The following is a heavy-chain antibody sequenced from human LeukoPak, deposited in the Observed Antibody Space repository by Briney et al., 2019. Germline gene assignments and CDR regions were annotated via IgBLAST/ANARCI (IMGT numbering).Heavy chain of an antibody. CDR1: GFTFSESW. CDR3: ATYTHWVAGDV. J-gene: IGHJ6*02. Sequence: GGSLRLSCAASGFTFSESWMSWVRQAPGKGLEWVANMNQDGSKKDYVDSVKGRFTISRDNARESLYLQMSSLRAEDTAVYYCATYTHWVAGDVWGHGTTVTVSS. CDR2: MNQDGSKK. V-gene: IGHV3-7*01. D-gene: IGHD3-16*01.